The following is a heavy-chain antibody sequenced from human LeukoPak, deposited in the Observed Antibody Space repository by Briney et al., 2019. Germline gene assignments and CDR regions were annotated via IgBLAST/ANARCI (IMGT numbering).Heavy chain of an antibody. CDR1: GFTFSNYC. V-gene: IGHV3-23*01. CDR2: ISGSGDST. J-gene: IGHJ4*02. CDR3: AKYGAPGWSGYLDY. D-gene: IGHD4/OR15-4a*01. Sequence: GSLRLSCAASGFTFSNYCVTWVRQAPGKALEWVSSISGSGDSTYYADSVKGRFTISRDNSKNTLYLQMNSLRVEVTAIYYCAKYGAPGWSGYLDYWGQGTLVTVSS.